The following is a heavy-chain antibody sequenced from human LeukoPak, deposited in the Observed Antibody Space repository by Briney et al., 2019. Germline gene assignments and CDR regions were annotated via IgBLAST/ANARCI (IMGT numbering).Heavy chain of an antibody. D-gene: IGHD1-26*01. CDR1: GGSISSSSYY. Sequence: SETLSLTCTVSGGSISSSSYYWGWIRQPPGKGLEWIGSIYYSGSTYYNPSLKSRVTISVDTSKNQFSLKLSSVTAADTAVYYCARVLSSGSYASAFDIWGQGTMVTVSS. J-gene: IGHJ3*02. CDR3: ARVLSSGSYASAFDI. V-gene: IGHV4-39*07. CDR2: IYYSGST.